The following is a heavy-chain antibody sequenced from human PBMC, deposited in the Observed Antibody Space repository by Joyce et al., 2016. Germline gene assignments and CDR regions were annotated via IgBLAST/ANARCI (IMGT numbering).Heavy chain of an antibody. CDR1: GYTFTNYW. CDR2: IWPGDSDS. J-gene: IGHJ4*02. V-gene: IGHV5-51*01. D-gene: IGHD3-16*01. Sequence: EVQLVQSGAEVKKPGESLKISCRGYGYTFTNYWIGWVRQMTGRGLEWMGIIWPGDSDSKYSPSFQGQVTISVDKSISTAYLHLSSLKASDTAMYYCARRAGSTGELDSWGQGTLLTVSS. CDR3: ARRAGSTGELDS.